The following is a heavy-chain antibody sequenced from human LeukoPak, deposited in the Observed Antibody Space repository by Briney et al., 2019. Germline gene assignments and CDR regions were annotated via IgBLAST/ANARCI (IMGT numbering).Heavy chain of an antibody. CDR3: AKDLNAQWLGAPAFDP. D-gene: IGHD6-19*01. CDR1: GFTFDDYT. Sequence: QPGGSLRLSCAASGFTFDDYTMHWVRQAPGKGLEWVSLISWDGGSTYYADSAKGRFTISRDNSKNSLYLQMNSLRTEDTALYYCAKDLNAQWLGAPAFDPWGQGTLVTVSS. J-gene: IGHJ5*02. V-gene: IGHV3-43*01. CDR2: ISWDGGST.